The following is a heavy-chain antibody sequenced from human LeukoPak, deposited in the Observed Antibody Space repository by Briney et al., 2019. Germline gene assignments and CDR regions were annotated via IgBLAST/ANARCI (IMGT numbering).Heavy chain of an antibody. CDR2: IVRSGNT. J-gene: IGHJ3*02. CDR3: ARFGSSTWYKGAFDI. V-gene: IGHV4-34*12. CDR1: GGSFSGYY. Sequence: SETLSLTCAVYGGSFSGYYWSWIRQPPGKGLEWIGEIVRSGNTKYNPSLKSRVTISVGTSKNQFSLSLTSVTAADTAVYYCARFGSSTWYKGAFDIWGQGTMVTVAS. D-gene: IGHD1-1*01.